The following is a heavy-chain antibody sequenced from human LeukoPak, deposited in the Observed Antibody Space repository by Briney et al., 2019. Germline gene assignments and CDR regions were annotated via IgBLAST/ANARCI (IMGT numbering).Heavy chain of an antibody. V-gene: IGHV4-61*02. J-gene: IGHJ4*02. CDR3: ARRGYSYGPRDY. Sequence: SQTLSLTCTVSGGSISSGSYYWSWIQQPAGKGLEWIGRIYTSGSTNYNPSLKSRVTISVDTSKNQFSLKLSSVTAADTAVYYCARRGYSYGPRDYWGQGTLVTVSS. CDR1: GGSISSGSYY. CDR2: IYTSGST. D-gene: IGHD5-18*01.